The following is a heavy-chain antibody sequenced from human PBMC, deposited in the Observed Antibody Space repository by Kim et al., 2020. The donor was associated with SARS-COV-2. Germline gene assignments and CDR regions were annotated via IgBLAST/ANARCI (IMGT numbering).Heavy chain of an antibody. J-gene: IGHJ5*02. CDR1: GYTFTGYY. D-gene: IGHD6-6*01. CDR2: INPNSGGT. V-gene: IGHV1-2*02. Sequence: VSVKVSCKASGYTFTGYYMHWVRQAPGQGLEWMGWINPNSGGTNYAQKFQGRVTMTRDTSISTAYMELSRLRSDDTAVYYCARSQGPWYARLGDSSSSLKNNWFDPWGQGTLVTVSS. CDR3: ARSQGPWYARLGDSSSSLKNNWFDP.